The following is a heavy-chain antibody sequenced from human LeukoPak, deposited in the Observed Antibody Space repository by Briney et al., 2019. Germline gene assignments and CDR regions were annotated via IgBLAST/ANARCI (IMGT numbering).Heavy chain of an antibody. V-gene: IGHV4-4*02. J-gene: IGHJ3*02. D-gene: IGHD3-22*01. Sequence: SGTLSLTCAVSGGSISSSNWWNWVRQPPGKGLEWIGEIYHSGSTNYNPSLKSRVTISVDTSKNQFSLKLSSVTAADTAVYYCARHKSSEAQDSSGYYLLYAFDIWGQGTMVTVSS. CDR2: IYHSGST. CDR3: ARHKSSEAQDSSGYYLLYAFDI. CDR1: GGSISSSNW.